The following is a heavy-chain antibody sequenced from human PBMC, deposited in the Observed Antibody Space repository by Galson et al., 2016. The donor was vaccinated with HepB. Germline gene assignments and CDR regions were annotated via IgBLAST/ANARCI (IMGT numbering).Heavy chain of an antibody. D-gene: IGHD6-25*01. CDR2: IGSSGDVM. V-gene: IGHV3-48*02. Sequence: SLRLSCAASGFTFSGYSMNWVRQAPGKGLEWVSYIGSSGDVMYYADSVKGRFTISRDNARNSLYLRMDSLRDQDTAVYYCAGDHLGGFDSWGQGNPDAASVKGRFTISRDDARNSLYQRMDSLRDEDPAVYSCARDHLWAFDYWGQGTLVTVSS. CDR3: AGDHLGGFDSWGQGNPDAASVKGRFTISRDDARNSLYQRMDSLRDEDPAVYSCARDHLWAFDY. J-gene: IGHJ4*02. CDR1: GFTFSGYS.